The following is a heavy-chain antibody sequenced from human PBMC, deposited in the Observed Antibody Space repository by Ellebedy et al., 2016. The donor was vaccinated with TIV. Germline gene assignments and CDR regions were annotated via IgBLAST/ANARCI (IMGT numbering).Heavy chain of an antibody. CDR3: ARTLVVAGTSGYFDY. CDR2: IIPIFGTA. J-gene: IGHJ4*02. Sequence: SVKVSCXASGGTFSSYAISWVRQAPGQGLEWMGGIIPIFGTANYAQKFQGRVTITADESTSTAYMELSSLRSEDTAVYYCARTLVVAGTSGYFDYWGQGTLVTVSS. D-gene: IGHD6-19*01. CDR1: GGTFSSYA. V-gene: IGHV1-69*13.